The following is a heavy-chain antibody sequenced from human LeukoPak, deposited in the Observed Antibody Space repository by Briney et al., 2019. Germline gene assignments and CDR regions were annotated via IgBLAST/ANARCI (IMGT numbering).Heavy chain of an antibody. V-gene: IGHV3-74*01. D-gene: IGHD6-19*01. CDR3: ARVGRIAVASYSFDV. J-gene: IGHJ3*01. CDR1: GFMFSRFG. Sequence: GGSVRLSCVGSGFMFSRFGLIWVRQAPGKGLEWVSGINSDGSSTTYADSVKGRFTISRDNAQNTLYLQMNSLRAEDTAVYYRARVGRIAVASYSFDVWGQGTMVTVSS. CDR2: INSDGSST.